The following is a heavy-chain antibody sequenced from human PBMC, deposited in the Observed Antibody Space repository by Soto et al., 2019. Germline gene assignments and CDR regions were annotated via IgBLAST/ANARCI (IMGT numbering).Heavy chain of an antibody. CDR3: ARRYCSSTSCTHDY. J-gene: IGHJ4*02. CDR1: GFTFSSYE. Sequence: EVQLVESGGGLVQPGGSLRLSCAASGFTFSSYEMNWVRQAPGKGLEWVSYISSSGSSTYYADSVKGRFTISRDNAKNSLYLQMNSLRAEDTAVYYCARRYCSSTSCTHDYWGQGTLVTVSS. V-gene: IGHV3-48*03. CDR2: ISSSGSST. D-gene: IGHD2-2*01.